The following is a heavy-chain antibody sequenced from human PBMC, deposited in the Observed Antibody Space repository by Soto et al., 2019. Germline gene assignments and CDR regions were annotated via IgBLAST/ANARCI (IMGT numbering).Heavy chain of an antibody. V-gene: IGHV3-23*01. CDR3: AKSPVRFLEWLSPNYYYYYMAV. J-gene: IGHJ6*03. CDR2: ISGSGGST. CDR1: GFTFSGYA. D-gene: IGHD3-3*01. Sequence: GGSLRLSCAASGFTFSGYAMSWVRQAPGKGLEWVSAISGSGGSTYYADSVKGRFTISRDNSKNTLYLQMNSLRAEDTAVYYCAKSPVRFLEWLSPNYYYYYMAVWGKGTTVTVSS.